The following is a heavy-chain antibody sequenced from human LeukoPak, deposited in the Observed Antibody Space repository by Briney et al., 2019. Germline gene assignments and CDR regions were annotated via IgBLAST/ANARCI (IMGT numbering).Heavy chain of an antibody. CDR1: GYTFTNYY. CDR2: INPDGENT. D-gene: IGHD5-24*01. CDR3: AIIRDGKNEAYDI. V-gene: IGHV1-46*03. Sequence: ASVKVSCKASGYTFTNYYILWVRQAPGQGLGWRGLINPDGENTDYAQHFQGRVNMPRDESTSRVYIGLSSLTCEDRAVYYCAIIRDGKNEAYDIWGQGTMVTVSS. J-gene: IGHJ3*02.